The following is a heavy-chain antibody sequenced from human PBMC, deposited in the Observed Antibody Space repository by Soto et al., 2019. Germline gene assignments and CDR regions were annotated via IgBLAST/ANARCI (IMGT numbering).Heavy chain of an antibody. CDR2: VYPGDSNS. D-gene: IGHD5-18*01. J-gene: IGHJ4*02. CDR1: GYSFTSYW. V-gene: IGHV5-10-1*01. Sequence: PGESLKISCKGSGYSFTSYWIGWVRQMPGKGLEWMGRVYPGDSNSNYSPSFQGHVTISADTSTVTAYLQWSSLKASDTAMYYCAMGLYSTSPFDSWGQGTVVTVSS. CDR3: AMGLYSTSPFDS.